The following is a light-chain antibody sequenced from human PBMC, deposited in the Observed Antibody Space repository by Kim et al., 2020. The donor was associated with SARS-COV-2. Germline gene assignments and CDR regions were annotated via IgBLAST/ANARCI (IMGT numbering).Light chain of an antibody. CDR3: QHRQT. CDR2: DGS. J-gene: IGKJ1*01. Sequence: STLSSSVGDRVTLTCRASQSVSRLLAWYQQKPGKAPKLLIYDGSNLQSGVPSRFSGSGSGTEFTLTISSLQPDDFAIYYCQHRQTFGQGTKVDIK. V-gene: IGKV1-5*01. CDR1: QSVSRL.